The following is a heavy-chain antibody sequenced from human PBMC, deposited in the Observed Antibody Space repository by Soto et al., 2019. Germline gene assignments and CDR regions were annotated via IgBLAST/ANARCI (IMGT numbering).Heavy chain of an antibody. Sequence: PSETLSLTCFVSGYSITAGGYYWSWIRHHPGKGLGWIGSFYSSGSIIYNPSLRSRVSISGDTSSNQFSMSLTSVTAADTARYYCARMYSSGSGWFHPWGQGTLVTVSS. CDR3: ARMYSSGSGWFHP. D-gene: IGHD6-19*01. V-gene: IGHV4-31*03. CDR2: FYSSGSI. J-gene: IGHJ5*02. CDR1: GYSITAGGYY.